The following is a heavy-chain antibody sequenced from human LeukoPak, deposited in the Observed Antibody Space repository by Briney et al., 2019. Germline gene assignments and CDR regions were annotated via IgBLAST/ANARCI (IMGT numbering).Heavy chain of an antibody. CDR2: INPNSGGT. J-gene: IGHJ4*02. Sequence: ASVKVFCKASGHTFTGYYMHWARQAPGQGLEWMGWINPNSGGTNYAQKFQGRVTMTRDTSISTAYMELSRLRSDDTAVYYCARNNYGDYLDYWGQGTLVTVSS. V-gene: IGHV1-2*02. CDR3: ARNNYGDYLDY. D-gene: IGHD4-17*01. CDR1: GHTFTGYY.